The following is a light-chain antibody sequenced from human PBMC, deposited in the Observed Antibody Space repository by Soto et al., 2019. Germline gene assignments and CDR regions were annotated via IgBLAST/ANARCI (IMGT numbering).Light chain of an antibody. CDR3: QSYDSSLSGSNYV. V-gene: IGLV1-40*01. CDR1: SSNIGAGYD. Sequence: QSLLTQPPSVSGAPGQRVTISCTGSSSNIGAGYDVHWYQQLPGTAPKLLIYGNSNRPSGVPDRFSGSKSGTSASLAITGLQAEDEADYYCQSYDSSLSGSNYVFGTGTKLTVL. CDR2: GNS. J-gene: IGLJ1*01.